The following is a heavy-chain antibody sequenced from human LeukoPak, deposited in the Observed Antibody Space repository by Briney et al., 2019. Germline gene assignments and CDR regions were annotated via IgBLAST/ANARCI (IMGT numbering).Heavy chain of an antibody. CDR3: ARTSINPQWLASTNWFDP. CDR1: GYTFTCYY. V-gene: IGHV1-2*06. D-gene: IGHD6-19*01. Sequence: GASVKVSCKASGYTFTCYYMHWVRQAPGQGLEWMGRINPNSGGTNYAQKFQGRVTMTRDTSISTAYMELSRLRSDDTAVYYCARTSINPQWLASTNWFDPWGQGTLVTVSS. J-gene: IGHJ5*02. CDR2: INPNSGGT.